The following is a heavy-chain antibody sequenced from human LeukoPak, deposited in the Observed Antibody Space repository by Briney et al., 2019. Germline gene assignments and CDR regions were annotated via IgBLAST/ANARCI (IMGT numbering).Heavy chain of an antibody. CDR2: IKEDGTET. CDR1: GFMFSSNW. V-gene: IGHV3-7*03. CDR3: AKEGRSLQTY. D-gene: IGHD5-24*01. J-gene: IGHJ4*02. Sequence: GGSLRLSCAASGFMFSSNWMSWVRLAPGKGLEWVANIKEDGTETYYVDSVKGRFTISRDNAKNSLYLQMNSLRDEDTAVYYCAKEGRSLQTYWGQGTLVTVSS.